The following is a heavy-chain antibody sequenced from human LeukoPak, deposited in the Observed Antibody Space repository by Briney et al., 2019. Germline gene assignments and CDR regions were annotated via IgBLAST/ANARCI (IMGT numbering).Heavy chain of an antibody. CDR3: ARESGGRTGGKTFDY. CDR2: ISAYSGYT. J-gene: IGHJ4*02. CDR1: GYTFTSYG. V-gene: IGHV1-18*01. Sequence: ASVKVSCKASGYTFTSYGISWVRQAPGQGLEWMGWISAYSGYTNYAQKLQGRVTMTTDTSTSTVYMELSSLTSADTAVYFCARESGGRTGGKTFDYWGQGTLVTVSS. D-gene: IGHD1-26*01.